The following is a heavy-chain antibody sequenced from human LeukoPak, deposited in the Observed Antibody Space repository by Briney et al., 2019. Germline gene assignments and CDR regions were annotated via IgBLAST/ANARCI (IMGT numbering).Heavy chain of an antibody. V-gene: IGHV1-46*01. CDR2: INPSGGST. Sequence: ASVKVSCKASGYTFTGYYMHWVRQAPGQGLEWMGWINPSGGSTSYAQKFQGRVTMTRDMSTSTDYMELSSLRSEDTAVYYCARVPKDYYYYMDVWGKGTTVTVSS. CDR1: GYTFTGYY. CDR3: ARVPKDYYYYMDV. J-gene: IGHJ6*03.